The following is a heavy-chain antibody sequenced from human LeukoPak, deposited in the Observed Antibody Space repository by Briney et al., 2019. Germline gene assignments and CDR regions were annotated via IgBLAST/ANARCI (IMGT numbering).Heavy chain of an antibody. CDR3: AREYYDSNKRDYFDY. D-gene: IGHD3-22*01. CDR2: INPNSGGT. J-gene: IGHJ4*02. CDR1: GYTFTGYY. V-gene: IGHV1-2*02. Sequence: ASVKVSCKASGYTFTGYYMHWVRQAPGQGLEWMGWINPNSGGTNYAQKFQGRVTMTRDTSIGTAYMELSRLRSDDTAVYYCAREYYDSNKRDYFDYWGQGTLVTVSS.